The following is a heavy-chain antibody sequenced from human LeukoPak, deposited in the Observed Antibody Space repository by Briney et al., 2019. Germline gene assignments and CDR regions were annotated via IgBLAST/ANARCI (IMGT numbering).Heavy chain of an antibody. V-gene: IGHV4-61*01. J-gene: IGHJ3*01. CDR3: ASSLV. CDR1: GGSVSSGTYY. Sequence: SETLSLTCTVSGGSVSSGTYYWSWIRQPPGKELEWIGYIHYSGSTNYNPSLKSRVTMSVDTSKNQFSLKLTSVTAADTAVYYCASSLVWGQGTMVTVSS. CDR2: IHYSGST.